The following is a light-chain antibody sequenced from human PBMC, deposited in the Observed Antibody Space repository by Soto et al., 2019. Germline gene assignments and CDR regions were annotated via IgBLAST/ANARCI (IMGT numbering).Light chain of an antibody. Sequence: QSALTQPPSASGTPGQRVTISCSGSSSNIGGNAVNWYQQLPGTPPKLLIYSNNQRPSGVPDRFSGSKSGNTASLTISGLQAEDEADYYCSSYTSSSSLYVFGTGTKVTVL. CDR3: SSYTSSSSLYV. CDR1: SSNIGGNA. CDR2: SNN. J-gene: IGLJ1*01. V-gene: IGLV1-44*01.